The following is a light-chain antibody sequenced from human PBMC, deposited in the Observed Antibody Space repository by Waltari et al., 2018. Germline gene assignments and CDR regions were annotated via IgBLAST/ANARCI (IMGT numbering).Light chain of an antibody. CDR2: RGS. V-gene: IGLV3-1*01. CDR3: QAWDSNTEV. Sequence: SYELTQPPSVSVSPGQTASITCSGDKLGNSFASWFQQKAGQSPVLVIYRGSRRPSGIPERFSGSNSGNTATLTISGPQPMDEADYYCQAWDSNTEVFGGGTKLTVL. CDR1: KLGNSF. J-gene: IGLJ2*01.